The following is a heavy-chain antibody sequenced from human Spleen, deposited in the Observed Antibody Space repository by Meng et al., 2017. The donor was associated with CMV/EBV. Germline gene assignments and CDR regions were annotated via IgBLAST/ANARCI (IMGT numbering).Heavy chain of an antibody. D-gene: IGHD3-10*01. V-gene: IGHV2-5*02. CDR2: IYWDDDE. CDR1: LRSTGLA. CDR3: AHSSYYYRSGSYYPFEY. J-gene: IGHJ4*02. Sequence: LRSTGLAVGWIRQPPGKALEWLALIYWDDDERYSPSLKTRLTITKDTSKNQVVLTMTNVDPVDTGTYFCAHSSYYYRSGSYYPFEYWGQGTLVTVSS.